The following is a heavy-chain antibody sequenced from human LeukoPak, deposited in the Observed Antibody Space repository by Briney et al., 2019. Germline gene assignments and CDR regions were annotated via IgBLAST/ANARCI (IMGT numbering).Heavy chain of an antibody. Sequence: GGSLRLSCVASGFTFDNYGMSWVRQAPGKGLEWVSGINWNGVTTVYADSVKGRFTISRDNPKNSLYLQMNSLRAEEPALYYFGRNQSRAVTASAHWPQGPLVSLPS. CDR3: GRNQSRAVTASAH. CDR1: GFTFDNYG. CDR2: INWNGVTT. D-gene: IGHD4-11*01. J-gene: IGHJ1*01. V-gene: IGHV3-20*04.